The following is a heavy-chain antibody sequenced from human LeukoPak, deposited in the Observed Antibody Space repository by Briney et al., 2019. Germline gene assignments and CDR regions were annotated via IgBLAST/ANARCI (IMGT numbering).Heavy chain of an antibody. CDR1: GFTFSSYA. D-gene: IGHD1-26*01. CDR2: ISYDGSNK. CDR3: ARGHIVEATMDAFDI. V-gene: IGHV3-30-3*01. Sequence: PGGSLRLSCAASGFTFSSYAMHWVRQAPGKGLEWVAVISYDGSNKYYADSVKGRFTISRDNAKNSLYLQMNSLRAEDTAVYYCARGHIVEATMDAFDIWGQGTMVTVSS. J-gene: IGHJ3*02.